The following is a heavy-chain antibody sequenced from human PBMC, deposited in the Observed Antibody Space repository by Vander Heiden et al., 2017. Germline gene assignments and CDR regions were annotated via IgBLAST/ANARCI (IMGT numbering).Heavy chain of an antibody. V-gene: IGHV4-4*07. CDR2: IDTSGST. CDR3: ARNRVGYSYALGAFDI. Sequence: QVQLQGSGPGLVKPSETLSLTCTVPGGSISSFYCNWIRQPAGKGLEWIGRIDTSGSTNYNPSLKSRVTMSVDTSKKQFSLKLSSVTAADTAVYYCARNRVGYSYALGAFDIWGQGTMVNVSS. D-gene: IGHD3-16*01. J-gene: IGHJ3*02. CDR1: GGSISSFY.